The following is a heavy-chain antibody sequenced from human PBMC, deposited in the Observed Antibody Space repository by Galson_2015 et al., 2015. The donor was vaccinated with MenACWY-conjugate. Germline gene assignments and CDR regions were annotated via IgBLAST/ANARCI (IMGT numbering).Heavy chain of an antibody. D-gene: IGHD4-23*01. CDR2: ISYSGST. J-gene: IGHJ3*02. CDR1: GGSISSSSYF. V-gene: IGHV4-39*01. Sequence: ETLSLTCTVSGGSISSSSYFWGWIRQPPGKGLEWIGTISYSGSTHYNPSLNNRVTVSADTSKNQFSLNVNSVTAADAALYYCARRSARLTLGAFDIWGQGTMVTVSS. CDR3: ARRSARLTLGAFDI.